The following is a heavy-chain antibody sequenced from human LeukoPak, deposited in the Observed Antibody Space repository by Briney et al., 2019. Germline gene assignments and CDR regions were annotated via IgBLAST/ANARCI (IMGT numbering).Heavy chain of an antibody. CDR2: ITNDGNYE. J-gene: IGHJ4*02. Sequence: PGGSLRLSCAASGFTFSTYGMHWVRQAPGKGLEWVAVITNDGNYEKYADAVRGRFTISRDNSKNTLYLQMNSLSAEDTAVYYCARDSITGDNSPDFWGRGTLVTVSS. CDR1: GFTFSTYG. CDR3: ARDSITGDNSPDF. V-gene: IGHV3-33*05. D-gene: IGHD7-27*01.